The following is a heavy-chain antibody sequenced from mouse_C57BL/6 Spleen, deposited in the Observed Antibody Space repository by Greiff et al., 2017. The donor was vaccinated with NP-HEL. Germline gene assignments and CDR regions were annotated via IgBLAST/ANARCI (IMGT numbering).Heavy chain of an antibody. CDR2: ISNGGGST. V-gene: IGHV5-12*01. D-gene: IGHD1-1*01. J-gene: IGHJ4*01. CDR1: GFTFSDYY. CDR3: ARQAYYGSSAYAMDY. Sequence: DVKLVESGGGLVQPGGSLKLSCTASGFTFSDYYMYWVRQTPEKRLEWVAYISNGGGSTYYPDTVKGRFTISRDNAKNTLYLQMSRLKSEDTAMYYCARQAYYGSSAYAMDYWGQGTSVTVSS.